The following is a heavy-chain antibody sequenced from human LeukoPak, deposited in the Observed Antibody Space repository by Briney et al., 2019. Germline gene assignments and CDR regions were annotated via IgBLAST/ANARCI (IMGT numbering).Heavy chain of an antibody. CDR3: ARDLLGRGGSFDY. J-gene: IGHJ4*02. V-gene: IGHV4-61*08. D-gene: IGHD3-10*01. Sequence: SSETLSLTCTVSGGSISSGDYYWSWIRQPPGKGLEWIGYIYSSGSTNYNPSLKSRVTMSVDTSKNQFSLKLSSVTAADTAVYYCARDLLGRGGSFDYWGQGTLVTVSS. CDR1: GGSISSGDYY. CDR2: IYSSGST.